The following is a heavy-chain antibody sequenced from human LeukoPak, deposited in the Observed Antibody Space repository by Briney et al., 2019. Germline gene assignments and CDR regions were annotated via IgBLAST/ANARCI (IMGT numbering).Heavy chain of an antibody. V-gene: IGHV4-34*01. CDR2: INHSGST. D-gene: IGHD3-22*01. Sequence: PSETLSLTCAVYGGSFSGYYWSWIRQPPGKGLEWIGEINHSGSTNYNPSLKSRVTISADTSKNQFSLKLSSVTAADTAVYYCARISREPRADYYDSSGYYDWFDPWGQGTLVTVSS. CDR1: GGSFSGYY. CDR3: ARISREPRADYYDSSGYYDWFDP. J-gene: IGHJ5*02.